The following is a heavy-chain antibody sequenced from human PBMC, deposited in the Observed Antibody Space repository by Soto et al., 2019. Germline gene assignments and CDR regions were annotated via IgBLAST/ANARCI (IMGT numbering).Heavy chain of an antibody. Sequence: GESLKISCAASGFTFSSYGMHWVRQAPGKGLEWVAVIWYDGSNKYYADSVKGRFTISRDNSKNTLYLQMNSLRAEDTAVYYCARGGSSSSRDYYYYYYMDVWGKGTTVTVSS. J-gene: IGHJ6*03. CDR3: ARGGSSSSRDYYYYYYMDV. V-gene: IGHV3-33*01. CDR2: IWYDGSNK. CDR1: GFTFSSYG. D-gene: IGHD6-6*01.